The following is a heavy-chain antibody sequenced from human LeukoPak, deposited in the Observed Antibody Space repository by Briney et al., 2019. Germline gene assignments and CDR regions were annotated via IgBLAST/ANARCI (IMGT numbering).Heavy chain of an antibody. Sequence: ASVKVSCKASGYTFTGYYIHWVRQAPGQGLEWMGWINPNSGGTNYAQKFQGRVTMTRDTSISTAYMELSRLRSDDTAVYYCARVVVGSGSYYNDNWGQGTLVTVSS. CDR2: INPNSGGT. CDR3: ARVVVGSGSYYNDN. D-gene: IGHD3-10*01. V-gene: IGHV1-2*02. J-gene: IGHJ1*01. CDR1: GYTFTGYY.